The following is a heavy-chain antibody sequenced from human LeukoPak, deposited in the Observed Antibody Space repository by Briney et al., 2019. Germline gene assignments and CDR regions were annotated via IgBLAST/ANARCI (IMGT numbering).Heavy chain of an antibody. V-gene: IGHV3-30*18. CDR1: GFTFSSYG. J-gene: IGHJ4*02. D-gene: IGHD6-19*01. CDR3: AKDSSGFIDY. Sequence: GGSLRLSCAASGFTFSSYGMHWVRQAPGKGLEWVAVISYDGSNKYYADSVKGRFTISRDNSKNTLYLQMNSLRAEDTAVYYCAKDSSGFIDYRGQGTLVTVSP. CDR2: ISYDGSNK.